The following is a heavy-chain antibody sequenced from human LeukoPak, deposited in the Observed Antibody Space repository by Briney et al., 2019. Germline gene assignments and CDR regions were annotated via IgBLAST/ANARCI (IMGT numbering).Heavy chain of an antibody. CDR3: AREATMGNFDY. D-gene: IGHD5-24*01. CDR2: IYYSGST. Sequence: SETLSLTCTVSGGSISSYYWSWIRQPPGKGLEWIGYIYYSGSTNYNPPLKSRVTISVDTSKNQFSLKLSSVTAADTAVYYCAREATMGNFDYWGQGTLVTVSS. V-gene: IGHV4-59*01. J-gene: IGHJ4*02. CDR1: GGSISSYY.